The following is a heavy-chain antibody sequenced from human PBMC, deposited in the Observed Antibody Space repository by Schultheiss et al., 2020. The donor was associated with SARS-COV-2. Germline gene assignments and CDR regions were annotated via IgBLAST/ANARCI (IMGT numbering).Heavy chain of an antibody. Sequence: GSLRLSCAVYGGSFSGYYWSWIRQPPGKGLEWIGFMYYSGSTNYNPSLKSRVTISVDTSKNQFSLKLSSVTAADTAVYYCASGREQIDYWGQGTLVTVSS. CDR2: MYYSGST. J-gene: IGHJ4*02. CDR3: ASGREQIDY. D-gene: IGHD5-24*01. V-gene: IGHV4-59*12. CDR1: GGSFSGYY.